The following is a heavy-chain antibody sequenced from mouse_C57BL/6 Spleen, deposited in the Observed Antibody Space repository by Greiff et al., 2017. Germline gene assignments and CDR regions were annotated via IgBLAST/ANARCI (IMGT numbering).Heavy chain of an antibody. CDR3: AIATTVVAPYYYAMDY. Sequence: QVQLQQPGAELVKPGASVKVSCKASGYTFTSYWMHWVKQRPGQGLEWIGRIHPSDSDTNYNQKFKGKATLTVDKSSSPAYMQLSSLTSEDSAVYYCAIATTVVAPYYYAMDYWGQGTSVTVSS. D-gene: IGHD1-1*01. J-gene: IGHJ4*01. CDR2: IHPSDSDT. V-gene: IGHV1-74*01. CDR1: GYTFTSYW.